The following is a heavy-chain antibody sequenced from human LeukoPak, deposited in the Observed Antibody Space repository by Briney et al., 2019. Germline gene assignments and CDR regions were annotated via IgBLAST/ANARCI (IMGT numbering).Heavy chain of an antibody. CDR1: GFTFSGYG. CDR2: MWSDGSNK. Sequence: SGGSLRLSCATSGFTFSGYGMHWVRQAPGKGLEWVTVMWSDGSNKYYADSVKGRFTISRDNSKNTLYLQMNSLRAEDTAVYYCARGDDSRGYYLEYLQHWGQGTLVTVSS. D-gene: IGHD3-22*01. CDR3: ARGDDSRGYYLEYLQH. V-gene: IGHV3-33*01. J-gene: IGHJ1*01.